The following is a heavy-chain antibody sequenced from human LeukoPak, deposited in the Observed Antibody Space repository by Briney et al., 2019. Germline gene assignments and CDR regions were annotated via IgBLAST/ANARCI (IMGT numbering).Heavy chain of an antibody. CDR2: IYYSGIT. J-gene: IGHJ4*02. CDR1: GGSISSSSYY. CDR3: ARLHYDSSGYYYFDY. Sequence: SETLSLTCTVSGGSISSSSYYWSWIRQPPGKGLEWIGYIYYSGITNYNPSLKSRVTISVDTSKNQFSLKLSSVTAADTAVYYCARLHYDSSGYYYFDYWGQGTLVTVSS. D-gene: IGHD3-22*01. V-gene: IGHV4-61*05.